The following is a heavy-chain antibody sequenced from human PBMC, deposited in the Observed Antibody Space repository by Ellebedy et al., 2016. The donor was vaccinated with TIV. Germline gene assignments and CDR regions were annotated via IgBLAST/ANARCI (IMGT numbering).Heavy chain of an antibody. Sequence: SETLSLXCAVYGGSFSGYYWSWIRQSPGKGLEWIGEINHSGSTNYNPSLKSRVTISVDTSKKQFSLKMSSVTAADTAVYYCASLYFASGSYYNPNWFDPWGRGTLVTVSS. J-gene: IGHJ5*02. V-gene: IGHV4-34*01. CDR3: ASLYFASGSYYNPNWFDP. CDR2: INHSGST. D-gene: IGHD3-10*01. CDR1: GGSFSGYY.